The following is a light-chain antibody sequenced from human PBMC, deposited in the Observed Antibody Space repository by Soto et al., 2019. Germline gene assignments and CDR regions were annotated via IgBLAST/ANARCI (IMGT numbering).Light chain of an antibody. Sequence: QSVLTQPASVSGSPGQSITISCTGTSSDVGNYNLVSWYQHHPGKAPNLMTSEVTKRPSGVSDRFSGSKSGNTASLTISGLQAEDEADYYCCSYAGSSTYVFGTGTKLTVL. CDR2: EVT. CDR1: SSDVGNYNL. CDR3: CSYAGSSTYV. V-gene: IGLV2-23*02. J-gene: IGLJ1*01.